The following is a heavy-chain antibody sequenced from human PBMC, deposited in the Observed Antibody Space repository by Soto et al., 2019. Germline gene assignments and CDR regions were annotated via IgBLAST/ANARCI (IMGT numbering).Heavy chain of an antibody. D-gene: IGHD4-4*01. V-gene: IGHV3-23*01. CDR1: GFTFSSYA. J-gene: IGHJ5*02. CDR2: ISGSGGST. CDR3: AKDPTLTTVTTGDWFDP. Sequence: PGGSLRLSCAASGFTFSSYAMSWVRQAPGKGLEWVSAISGSGGSTYYADSVKGRFTISRDNSKNTLYLQMNSLRAEDTAVYYCAKDPTLTTVTTGDWFDPWGQGTLVTVSS.